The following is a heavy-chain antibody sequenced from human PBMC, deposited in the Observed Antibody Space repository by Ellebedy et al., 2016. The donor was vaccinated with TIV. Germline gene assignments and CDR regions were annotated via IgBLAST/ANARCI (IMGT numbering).Heavy chain of an antibody. V-gene: IGHV1-46*01. CDR1: GYTFTSYF. J-gene: IGHJ4*02. CDR2: INPASSNS. D-gene: IGHD3-22*01. Sequence: ASVKVSCKASGYTFTSYFLYWVRQAPGQGLEWMGLINPASSNSNYAQKFQGRVAMTRDTSTNTVYMELSSLRSEDTAVYYCARGDNYYYDSSGYYYNYWGQGTLVTVSS. CDR3: ARGDNYYYDSSGYYYNY.